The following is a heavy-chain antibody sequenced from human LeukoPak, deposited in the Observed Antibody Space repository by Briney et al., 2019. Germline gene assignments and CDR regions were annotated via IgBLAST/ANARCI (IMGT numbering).Heavy chain of an antibody. V-gene: IGHV4-59*01. J-gene: IGHJ6*03. D-gene: IGHD6-19*01. CDR2: IYYSGST. CDR3: ARGAGCSSGWSYYYYYYMDV. Sequence: SETLSLTCTVSGGSISSYYWNWIRQPPGKGLEWIGYIYYSGSTNYNPSLKSRVTISVDTSKNQFSLKLSSVTAADTAVYYCARGAGCSSGWSYYYYYYMDVWGKGTTVTISS. CDR1: GGSISSYY.